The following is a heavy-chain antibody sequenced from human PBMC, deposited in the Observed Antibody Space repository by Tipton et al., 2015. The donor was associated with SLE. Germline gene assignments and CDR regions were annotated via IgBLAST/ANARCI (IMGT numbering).Heavy chain of an antibody. CDR3: SRLVGAAGTGYSYYFMDV. V-gene: IGHV4-30-2*01. Sequence: LRLSCTVSGGSISSGASSWSWIRQPPGKGLEWMGYIYHTGSTYNNPSLKSRVTISVDRSKNQFSLKLSSVTAADTAVYYCSRLVGAAGTGYSYYFMDVWGKGTTVTVSS. CDR2: IYHTGST. D-gene: IGHD6-13*01. J-gene: IGHJ6*03. CDR1: GGSISSGASS.